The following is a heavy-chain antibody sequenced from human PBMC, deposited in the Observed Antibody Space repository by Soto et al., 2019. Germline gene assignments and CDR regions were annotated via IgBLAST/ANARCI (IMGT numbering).Heavy chain of an antibody. V-gene: IGHV1-69*13. CDR1: GDTFSTHA. J-gene: IGHJ6*02. CDR3: ARGYCSGGNCYSGMDV. Sequence: GASVKVSCKASGDTFSTHAIIWVRQAPGHGLEWMGGIIPISGTTYYTQKFQGRVTITADEPTSTAFMELSSLKSEDTAVFYCARGYCSGGNCYSGMDVWGQGTTVTVSS. CDR2: IIPISGTT. D-gene: IGHD2-15*01.